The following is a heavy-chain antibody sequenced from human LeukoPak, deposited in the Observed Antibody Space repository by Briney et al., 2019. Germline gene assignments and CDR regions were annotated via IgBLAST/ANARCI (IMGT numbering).Heavy chain of an antibody. CDR3: ARWTGGGFDY. D-gene: IGHD4-23*01. CDR1: GGSFSGYY. V-gene: IGHV4-34*01. CDR2: INHSGST. Sequence: SETLSLTCAVYGGSFSGYYWSWIRQPPGKGLEWIGEINHSGSTNYNPSLKSRATISVDTSKNQFSLKLSSVTAADTAVYYCARWTGGGFDYWGQGTLVTVSS. J-gene: IGHJ4*02.